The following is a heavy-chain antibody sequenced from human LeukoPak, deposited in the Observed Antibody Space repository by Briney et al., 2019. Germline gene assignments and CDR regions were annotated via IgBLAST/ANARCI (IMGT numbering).Heavy chain of an antibody. D-gene: IGHD3-22*01. CDR1: GYTFTSYD. Sequence: AASVKVSCKASGYTFTSYDINWVRQATGQGLEWMGWMNPNSGNTGYAQKFQGRVTMTRNTSIGTAYMELSSLRSEDTAVYYCARVPLADSSGYDYYYYGMDVWGQGTTVTVSS. CDR3: ARVPLADSSGYDYYYYGMDV. CDR2: MNPNSGNT. V-gene: IGHV1-8*01. J-gene: IGHJ6*02.